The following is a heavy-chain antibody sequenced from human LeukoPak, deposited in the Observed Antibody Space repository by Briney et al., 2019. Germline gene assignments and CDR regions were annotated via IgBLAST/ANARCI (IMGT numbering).Heavy chain of an antibody. V-gene: IGHV3-30*02. Sequence: PSGGSLRLSCVGSTFTFSDYGMHWVRQAPGKGLEWVAFIQNDGAKTYYADSAKGRFTISRDNSRNTLYLQMNSLTAEDTAVFYCAKDGVILAPGVYWYMDVWGRGTTVTVSS. CDR3: AKDGVILAPGVYWYMDV. CDR2: IQNDGAKT. J-gene: IGHJ6*03. CDR1: TFTFSDYG. D-gene: IGHD3-16*02.